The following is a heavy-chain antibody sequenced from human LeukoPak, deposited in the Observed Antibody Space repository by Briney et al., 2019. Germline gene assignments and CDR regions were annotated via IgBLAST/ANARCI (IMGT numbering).Heavy chain of an antibody. V-gene: IGHV1-2*04. J-gene: IGHJ4*02. D-gene: IGHD2-2*01. Sequence: GASVKVSCKASGYTFTGYYMHWVRQAPGQGLEWMGWINPNSGGTNYAQKFQGWVTMTRDTSISTAYMELSRLRSGDTAVYYCARSVVPAAMVDYWGQRTLVTVSS. CDR2: INPNSGGT. CDR1: GYTFTGYY. CDR3: ARSVVPAAMVDY.